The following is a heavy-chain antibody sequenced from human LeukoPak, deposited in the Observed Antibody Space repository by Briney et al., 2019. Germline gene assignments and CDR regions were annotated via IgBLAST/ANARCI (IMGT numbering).Heavy chain of an antibody. CDR2: IKSKSDGGTT. CDR1: GFTFSNAW. D-gene: IGHD6-19*01. J-gene: IGHJ4*02. Sequence: PGGSLRLSCAASGFTFSNAWMSWVRQAPGKGLEWVGRIKSKSDGGTTDYAAPVKGRFTISRDNAKNSLYLQMNSLRAEDTAVYYCARGKDSGWYGVFDYWGQGTLVTVSS. CDR3: ARGKDSGWYGVFDY. V-gene: IGHV3-15*01.